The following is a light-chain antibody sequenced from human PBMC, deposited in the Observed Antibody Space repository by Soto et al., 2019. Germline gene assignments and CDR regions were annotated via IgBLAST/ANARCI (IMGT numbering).Light chain of an antibody. J-gene: IGKJ1*01. CDR3: QQYQTYSRT. V-gene: IGKV1-5*01. CDR1: QSINTW. Sequence: DIPMTQSPSTVSASVGDRITITCRASQSINTWLAWYRQRPGEAPQLLIYDGSTLAMRVPSRFSGSGSGTDFTLSISRLQPDDFATFYCQQYQTYSRTFGQGTKVEVK. CDR2: DGS.